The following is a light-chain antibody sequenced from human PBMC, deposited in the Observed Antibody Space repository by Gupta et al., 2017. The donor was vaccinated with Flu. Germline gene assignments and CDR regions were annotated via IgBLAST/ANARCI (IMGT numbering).Light chain of an antibody. J-gene: IGKJ2*01. CDR3: QQYGSSPAYT. Sequence: EIVLTQSPGSLSLSPGERATLSCRASQTVAGSYLAWYQQKPGQAPRLLIYGASSRATGIPDRFSGSGSGTDFTLTISRLEPEDFAVYYCQQYGSSPAYTFGQGTKLEI. V-gene: IGKV3-20*01. CDR1: QTVAGSY. CDR2: GAS.